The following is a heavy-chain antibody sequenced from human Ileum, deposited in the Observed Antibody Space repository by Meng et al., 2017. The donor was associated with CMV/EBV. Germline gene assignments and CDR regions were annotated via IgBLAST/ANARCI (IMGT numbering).Heavy chain of an antibody. CDR1: GYTLTSTN. V-gene: IGHV7-4-1*02. Sequence: CKDSGYTLTSTNLIWVRQAPGQGPEWMGWINANTGNPTYARDFTGRFVFSLDTSVSTSYLQISSLKAEDTAVYYCARDGLNERYFDYWGQGTLVTVSS. D-gene: IGHD3-22*01. CDR3: ARDGLNERYFDY. J-gene: IGHJ4*02. CDR2: INANTGNP.